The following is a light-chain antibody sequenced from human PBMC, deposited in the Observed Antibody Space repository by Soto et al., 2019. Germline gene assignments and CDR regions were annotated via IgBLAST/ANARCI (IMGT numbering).Light chain of an antibody. Sequence: EIVLTQSPGTLSLSPGERTTLSCRASQSISSSYLAWYQQKPGQAPRLLVYGASSRATGIPDRFSGSGSGTDCPLTISRLEPEDFSLYYCQEYSSTFWTLGQGTKVEIK. CDR1: QSISSSY. CDR2: GAS. V-gene: IGKV3-20*01. J-gene: IGKJ1*01. CDR3: QEYSSTFWT.